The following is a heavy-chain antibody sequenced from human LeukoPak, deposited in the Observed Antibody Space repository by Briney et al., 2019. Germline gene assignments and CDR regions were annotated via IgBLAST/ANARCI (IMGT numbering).Heavy chain of an antibody. J-gene: IGHJ4*02. V-gene: IGHV3-21*01. D-gene: IGHD4-17*01. CDR3: ARDGHDYGDYVQGYASWHTEGGADY. CDR1: GFTFSSYS. Sequence: GGSLRLSCAASGFTFSSYSMNWVRQAPGKGLEWVSSISSSSSYIYYADSVKGRFTISRDNAKNSLYLQMNSLRAEDTAVYYCARDGHDYGDYVQGYASWHTEGGADYWGQGTLVTVSS. CDR2: ISSSSSYI.